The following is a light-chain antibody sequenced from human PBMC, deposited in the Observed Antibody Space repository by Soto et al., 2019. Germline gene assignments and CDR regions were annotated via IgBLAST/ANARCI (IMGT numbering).Light chain of an antibody. V-gene: IGKV2-28*01. J-gene: IGKJ2*01. CDR1: QSLLHSNGYNY. Sequence: DIVMTQSPFSLPVTPGEPASISCRSSQSLLHSNGYNYLNWYLQKTGQSLQLLIYFASNRASGVLDRFSGSGSGTDVTLIISRVEAEEVAIYYCMQSLQTWYTFGQGTKLEIK. CDR3: MQSLQTWYT. CDR2: FAS.